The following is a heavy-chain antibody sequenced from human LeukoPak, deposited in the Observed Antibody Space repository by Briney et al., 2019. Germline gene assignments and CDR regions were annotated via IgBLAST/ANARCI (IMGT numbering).Heavy chain of an antibody. V-gene: IGHV3-20*04. CDR3: ARVFGYDSSGWFDY. D-gene: IGHD3-22*01. CDR1: GFTFDDYG. Sequence: GGSLRLSCAASGFTFDDYGMSWVRQAPGKGLEWVSGINWNGGSKGCADSVKGRFTISRDNAKNSLYLQMNSLRAEDTALYYRARVFGYDSSGWFDYWGQGTLVTVSS. CDR2: INWNGGSK. J-gene: IGHJ4*02.